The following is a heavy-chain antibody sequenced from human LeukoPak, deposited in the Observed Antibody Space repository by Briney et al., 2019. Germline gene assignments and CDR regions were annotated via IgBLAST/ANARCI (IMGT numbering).Heavy chain of an antibody. Sequence: SGGSLRLSCAASGFTFYDYAMHWVRQAPGKGLEWVSGISWNSGSIGYADSVKGRFTISRDNAKNSLYLQMNSLRAEDTALYYCAKDIEAAADYYFDYWGQGTLVTVSS. CDR2: ISWNSGSI. V-gene: IGHV3-9*01. J-gene: IGHJ4*02. CDR1: GFTFYDYA. D-gene: IGHD6-13*01. CDR3: AKDIEAAADYYFDY.